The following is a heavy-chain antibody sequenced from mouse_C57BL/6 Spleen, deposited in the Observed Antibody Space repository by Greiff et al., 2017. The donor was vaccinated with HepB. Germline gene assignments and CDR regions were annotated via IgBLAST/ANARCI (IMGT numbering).Heavy chain of an antibody. CDR3: ARDHYYGSSWFAY. CDR2: INPYNGDT. V-gene: IGHV1-20*01. J-gene: IGHJ3*01. D-gene: IGHD1-1*01. CDR1: GYSFTGYF. Sequence: EVQLQQSGPELVKPGDSVKISCKASGYSFTGYFMNWVMQSHGKSLEWIGRINPYNGDTFYNQKFKGKATLTVDKSSGTAHMELRSLTSEDSAVYYCARDHYYGSSWFAYWGQGTLVTVSA.